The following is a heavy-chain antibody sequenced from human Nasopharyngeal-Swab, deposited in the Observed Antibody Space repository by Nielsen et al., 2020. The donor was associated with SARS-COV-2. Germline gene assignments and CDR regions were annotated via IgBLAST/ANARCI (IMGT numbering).Heavy chain of an antibody. CDR3: PLFFLPYYGMDV. V-gene: IGHV6-1*01. CDR2: TYYRSKWKS. D-gene: IGHD2/OR15-2a*01. Sequence: SQTLSRGCVIFGDSVSNTGATWNWLSQSPLRGLEWLGRTYYRSKWKSDYAVSVTSRLTINPDTSKNQFSLHLLSVPPSAPSFLFFPLFFLPYYGMDVWGQGTTVTVSS. J-gene: IGHJ6*02. CDR1: GDSVSNTGAT.